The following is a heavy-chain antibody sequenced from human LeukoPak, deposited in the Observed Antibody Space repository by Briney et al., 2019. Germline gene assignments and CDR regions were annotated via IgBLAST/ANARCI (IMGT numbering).Heavy chain of an antibody. CDR2: IYYSGST. CDR1: GGSIRSGDYY. J-gene: IGHJ6*04. CDR3: ARDTVTTPYYYYGMDV. D-gene: IGHD4-17*01. V-gene: IGHV4-30-4*01. Sequence: SETLSLTCTVSGGSIRSGDYYWSWIRQPPGKGLEWIGYIYYSGSTYYNPSLKSRVTISVDTSKNQFSLKLSSVTAADTAVYYCARDTVTTPYYYYGMDVWGKGTTVTVSS.